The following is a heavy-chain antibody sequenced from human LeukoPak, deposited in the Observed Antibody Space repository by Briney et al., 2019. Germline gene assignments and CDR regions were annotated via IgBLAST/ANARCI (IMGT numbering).Heavy chain of an antibody. J-gene: IGHJ4*02. CDR3: VKDLYKGDSSSWYYFHY. CDR1: GFRFDDSA. V-gene: IGHV3-43*02. D-gene: IGHD6-13*01. Sequence: GGSLRLSCAASGFRFDDSAMHWVRQPPGKGLEWASLISGDGDSTFYADSVRGRFTISRDNSKNTLYLQMSSLRAEGTAIYHCVKDLYKGDSSSWYYFHYWGQGTLVTVSS. CDR2: ISGDGDST.